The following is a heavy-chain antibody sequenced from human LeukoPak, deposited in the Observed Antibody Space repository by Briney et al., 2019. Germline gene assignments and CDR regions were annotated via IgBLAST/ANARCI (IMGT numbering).Heavy chain of an antibody. V-gene: IGHV3-48*03. CDR2: ISSSGSTI. Sequence: PGGSLRLSCAASAFTFSSYEMNWVRQAPGKGLEWASYISSSGSTIYYADSVKGRFTISRDNAKNSLYLQMNSLRAEDTAVYYCARDRRGYYDSSGYYLAADYYYYYGMDVWGQGTTVTVSS. D-gene: IGHD3-22*01. CDR1: AFTFSSYE. J-gene: IGHJ6*02. CDR3: ARDRRGYYDSSGYYLAADYYYYYGMDV.